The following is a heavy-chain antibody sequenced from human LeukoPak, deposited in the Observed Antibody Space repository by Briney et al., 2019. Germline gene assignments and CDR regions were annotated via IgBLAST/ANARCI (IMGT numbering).Heavy chain of an antibody. CDR1: GGSFSGYY. CDR2: INHSGST. Sequence: SETLSLTCAAYGGSFSGYYWSWIRQPPGKGLERIGEINHSGSTNYNPSLKSRVTISVDTSKNQFSLKLSSVTAADTAVYYCARGALLWSYYYYYMDVWGKGTTVTVSS. CDR3: ARGALLWSYYYYYMDV. J-gene: IGHJ6*03. D-gene: IGHD3-10*01. V-gene: IGHV4-34*01.